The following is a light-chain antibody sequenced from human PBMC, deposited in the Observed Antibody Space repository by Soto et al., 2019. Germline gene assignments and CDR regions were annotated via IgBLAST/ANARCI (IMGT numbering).Light chain of an antibody. V-gene: IGKV3-11*01. CDR3: QQRSSWPLT. J-gene: IGKJ4*01. CDR2: DAS. CDR1: QSVSSY. Sequence: EIVLTQSPATLALSPGERATLSCRASQSVSSYLAWYQQKPGQAPRLLIYDASNRATGIPARFSGSGSGTDFSLTISSLEPEDFAVYYCQQRSSWPLTLGGGTKVDIK.